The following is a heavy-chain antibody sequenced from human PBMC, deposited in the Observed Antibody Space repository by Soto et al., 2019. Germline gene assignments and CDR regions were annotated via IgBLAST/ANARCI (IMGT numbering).Heavy chain of an antibody. Sequence: ASVKVSCKASGYTFTSYGISWVRQAPGQGLEWMGWISAYNGNTNYAQKLQGRVTMTTDTSTSTAYMELRSLRSDDTAVYYCAIYYYDSSGYYLDYWGQGTLVTVSS. CDR3: AIYYYDSSGYYLDY. V-gene: IGHV1-18*01. CDR2: ISAYNGNT. CDR1: GYTFTSYG. D-gene: IGHD3-22*01. J-gene: IGHJ4*02.